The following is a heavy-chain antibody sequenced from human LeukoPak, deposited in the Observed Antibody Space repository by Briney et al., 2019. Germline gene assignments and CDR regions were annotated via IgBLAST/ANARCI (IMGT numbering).Heavy chain of an antibody. V-gene: IGHV3-23*01. CDR1: GCTFSSSA. D-gene: IGHD3-10*01. CDR2: ISAGGETT. CDR3: AKSAWFGDAPGGDF. Sequence: TGGSLRLSCAASGCTFSSSAMSWVRQAPGKGLEWVSAISAGGETTYYADSLKGRFTISRDNSKSILYLQMNSLRADDTALYYCAKSAWFGDAPGGDFWGQGILVTVSS. J-gene: IGHJ4*02.